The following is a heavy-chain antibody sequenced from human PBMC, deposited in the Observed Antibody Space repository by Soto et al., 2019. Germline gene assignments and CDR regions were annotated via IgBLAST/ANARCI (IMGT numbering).Heavy chain of an antibody. V-gene: IGHV3-74*01. CDR2: INDDGIST. CDR3: TRGPRSTSTGTGAF. D-gene: IGHD1-1*01. Sequence: VGSLRLSCAASGFTFSMYWMHWVRQVPGKGPEWVSRINDDGISTNYADSVKGRFTISRDNAKNTLYLQMNALRVEDTAVYYCTRGPRSTSTGTGAFWGQGTLVTVSS. CDR1: GFTFSMYW. J-gene: IGHJ4*02.